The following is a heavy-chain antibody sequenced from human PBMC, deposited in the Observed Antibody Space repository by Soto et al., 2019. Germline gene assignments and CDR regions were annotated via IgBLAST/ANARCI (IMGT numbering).Heavy chain of an antibody. V-gene: IGHV1-69*13. CDR3: ARDQSGSYLFDY. CDR2: IIPIFGSA. J-gene: IGHJ4*02. CDR1: GGTFSSYA. D-gene: IGHD1-26*01. Sequence: SVKVSCKASGGTFSSYAISWVRQAPGQGLEWMGGIIPIFGSANYAQKFQGRVTITADESTSTAYMELSSLRSEDTAVYYCARDQSGSYLFDYWGQGTLVTVSS.